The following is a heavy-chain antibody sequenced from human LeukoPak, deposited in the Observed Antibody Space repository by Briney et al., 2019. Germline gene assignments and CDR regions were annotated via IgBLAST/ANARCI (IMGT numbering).Heavy chain of an antibody. V-gene: IGHV4-34*01. J-gene: IGHJ4*02. CDR3: ARGVRTHIVVVPAAIPVWNY. CDR2: INHSGGT. Sequence: SSETLSLTCAVYGGSFSGYYWSWIRQPPGKGLEWIGEINHSGGTNYNPSLKSRVTISVDTSKNQFSLKLSSVTAADTAVYYCARGVRTHIVVVPAAIPVWNYWGQGTLVTVSS. D-gene: IGHD2-2*02. CDR1: GGSFSGYY.